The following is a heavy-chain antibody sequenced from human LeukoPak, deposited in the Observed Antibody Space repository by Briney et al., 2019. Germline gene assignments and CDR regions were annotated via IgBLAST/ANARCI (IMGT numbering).Heavy chain of an antibody. CDR2: INSDGSST. CDR1: GFTFSNYW. J-gene: IGHJ4*02. D-gene: IGHD6-13*01. CDR3: ARDPGGSSWYFLIDY. Sequence: GGSLRLSCAAPGFTFSNYWMHWVRQVPGKGLLWVSRINSDGSSTTYADSVKGRFTISRDNSKKTLYLQMNNVRTEDTAVYYCARDPGGSSWYFLIDYWGQGSLVTVSS. V-gene: IGHV3-74*01.